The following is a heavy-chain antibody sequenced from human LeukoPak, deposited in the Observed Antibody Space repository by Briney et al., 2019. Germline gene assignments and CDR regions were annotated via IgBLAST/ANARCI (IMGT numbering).Heavy chain of an antibody. V-gene: IGHV3-30*19. D-gene: IGHD3-22*01. CDR2: ITYDRGDT. J-gene: IGHJ4*02. CDR1: GFTFKTYG. CDR3: ARDLYYYDSSGYPDY. Sequence: GGSLRLSCTASGFTFKTYGMHWVRQPPGKGLEWVAFITYDRGDTFYADSVKGRFTISRDNSKNTLYLQMNSLRAEDTAVYYCARDLYYYDSSGYPDYWGQGTLVTVSS.